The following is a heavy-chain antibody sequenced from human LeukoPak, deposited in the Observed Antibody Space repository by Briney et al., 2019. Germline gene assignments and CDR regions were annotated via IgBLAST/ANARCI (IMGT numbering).Heavy chain of an antibody. CDR1: GFTFSSYS. J-gene: IGHJ4*02. V-gene: IGHV3-21*01. CDR3: ARDGPYCSSTSCYRYYFDY. Sequence: GGSLRLSCAASGFTFSSYSMNWVRQAPGKGLEWVSSISSSSRYIYYADSVKGRFTISRDNAKNSLYLQMNSLRAEDTAVYYCARDGPYCSSTSCYRYYFDYWGQGTLVTVSS. D-gene: IGHD2-2*01. CDR2: ISSSSRYI.